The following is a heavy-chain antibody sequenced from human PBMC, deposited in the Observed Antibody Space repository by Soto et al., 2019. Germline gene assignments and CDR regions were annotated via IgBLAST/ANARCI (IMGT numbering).Heavy chain of an antibody. Sequence: QVQLVQSGAEVKKPGSSVKVSCKASGGTFSSYAISWVRQAPGQGLEWMGGIIPIFGTANYAQKFQGRVTITADESTSTAYMELSSLRSEDTAVYYCATVTGAWFGELLYGWFDPWGQGTLVTVSS. D-gene: IGHD3-10*01. CDR3: ATVTGAWFGELLYGWFDP. CDR2: IIPIFGTA. CDR1: GGTFSSYA. J-gene: IGHJ5*02. V-gene: IGHV1-69*01.